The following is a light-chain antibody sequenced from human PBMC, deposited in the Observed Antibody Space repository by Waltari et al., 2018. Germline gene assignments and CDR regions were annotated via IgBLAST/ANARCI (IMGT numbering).Light chain of an antibody. CDR1: QSISSW. J-gene: IGKJ1*01. CDR3: QQYYSYVMWT. Sequence: DIQMTQSPSTLSASVGDRAIITCRASQSISSWLAWYQQKPRKAPKLLIYKASSLESGVPSRFSGRGSGTEFTLTISSLQPDDFATYYCQQYYSYVMWTFGQGTKVEIK. CDR2: KAS. V-gene: IGKV1-5*03.